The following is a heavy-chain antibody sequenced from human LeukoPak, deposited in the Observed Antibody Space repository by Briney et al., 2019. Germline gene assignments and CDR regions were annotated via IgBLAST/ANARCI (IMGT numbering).Heavy chain of an antibody. CDR1: GGSFSSYY. CDR2: IYTSGST. V-gene: IGHV4-4*07. CDR3: ARDLRQRDWYFDL. Sequence: PSETLSLTCTVSGGSFSSYYWSWIRQAAGKGLEWIGRIYTSGSTNYNPSLKSRVTMSVDTSKNQFSLKLSSVTAADTAVYYCARDLRQRDWYFDLWGRGTLVTVSS. J-gene: IGHJ2*01.